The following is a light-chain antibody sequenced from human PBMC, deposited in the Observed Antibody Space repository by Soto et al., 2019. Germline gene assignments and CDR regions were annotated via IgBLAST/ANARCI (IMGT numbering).Light chain of an antibody. CDR2: EVS. CDR1: SSDVGAYKY. J-gene: IGLJ1*01. V-gene: IGLV2-14*01. Sequence: QSALTQPASVSGSPGQSITISCTGTSSDVGAYKYVSWYQQHPGKAPKLMIYEVSNRPSGVSNRFSGSKSGNTASLSISGLQAEDEADYYCNSFRSTSTTPYYVFGTGTKVTVL. CDR3: NSFRSTSTTPYYV.